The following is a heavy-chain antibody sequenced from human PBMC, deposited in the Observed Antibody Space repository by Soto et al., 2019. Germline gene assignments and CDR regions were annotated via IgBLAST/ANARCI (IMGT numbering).Heavy chain of an antibody. CDR3: ANRGDRLYFDY. J-gene: IGHJ4*02. CDR2: VTGSGATT. D-gene: IGHD2-21*02. CDR1: GFTFSSYA. V-gene: IGHV3-23*01. Sequence: GGSLRLSCAASGFTFSSYAMTWVRQAPGKGLEWVSAVTGSGATTFYADSVKGRFTISRDNSKNTLYLQMNSLRAEDTAIYYCANRGDRLYFDYWGLGTLVTVSS.